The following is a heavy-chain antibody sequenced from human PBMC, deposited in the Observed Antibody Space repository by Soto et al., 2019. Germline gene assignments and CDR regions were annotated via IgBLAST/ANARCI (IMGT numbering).Heavy chain of an antibody. Sequence: SVKVSCKASGGTFSSYAISWVRQAPGQGLEWMGGIIPIFGTANYAQKFQGRVTITADESTSTAYMELSSLRSEDTAVYYCAKSTGTTYFVGGQTVFEPWGQGTLVTVSS. J-gene: IGHJ5*02. CDR3: AKSTGTTYFVGGQTVFEP. CDR1: GGTFSSYA. V-gene: IGHV1-69*13. CDR2: IIPIFGTA. D-gene: IGHD1-7*01.